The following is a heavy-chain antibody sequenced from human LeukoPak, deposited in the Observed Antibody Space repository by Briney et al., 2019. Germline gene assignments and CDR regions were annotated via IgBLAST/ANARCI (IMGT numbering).Heavy chain of an antibody. J-gene: IGHJ4*02. CDR2: FDPEDGET. Sequence: ASVKVSCKVSGYTLTELSMHWVRQAPGKGLEWMGGFDPEDGETIYAQKFQGRVTMTEDTSTDTACMELSSLRSEDTAVYYCATVHYVWGSYRPPYFDYWGQGTLVTVSS. CDR3: ATVHYVWGSYRPPYFDY. D-gene: IGHD3-16*02. V-gene: IGHV1-24*01. CDR1: GYTLTELS.